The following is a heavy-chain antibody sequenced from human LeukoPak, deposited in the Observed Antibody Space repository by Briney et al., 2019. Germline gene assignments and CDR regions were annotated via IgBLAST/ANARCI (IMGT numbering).Heavy chain of an antibody. CDR2: ISSDANKK. D-gene: IGHD1-26*01. CDR3: ATELVRIVETAGRRRAFDI. J-gene: IGHJ3*02. CDR1: GFTFSSYG. V-gene: IGHV3-30*03. Sequence: PGGSLRLSCTVSGFTFSSYGMHWVRQAPGKGLEWLAVISSDANKKNYADSVKGRFTISRDNPKNTLYLQMNSLRAEDTAVYYCATELVRIVETAGRRRAFDIWGQGTLVTVSS.